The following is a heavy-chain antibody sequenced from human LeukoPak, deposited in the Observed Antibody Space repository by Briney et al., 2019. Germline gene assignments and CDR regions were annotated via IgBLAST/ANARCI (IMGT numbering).Heavy chain of an antibody. V-gene: IGHV3-23*01. CDR3: TRPNYGDYADDY. J-gene: IGHJ4*02. CDR2: ISGSGGST. Sequence: QPGGSLRLSCAASGFTFSSYAMSWVRQAPGKGLEWVSAISGSGGSTYYADSVKGRFTISRDDSKNTAFLQMNGLKTEDTAMYYCTRPNYGDYADDYWGQGTLVTVSS. CDR1: GFTFSSYA. D-gene: IGHD4-17*01.